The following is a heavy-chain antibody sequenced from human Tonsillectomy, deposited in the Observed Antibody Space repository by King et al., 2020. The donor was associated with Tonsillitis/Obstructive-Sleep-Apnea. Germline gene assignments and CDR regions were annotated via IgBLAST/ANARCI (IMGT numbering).Heavy chain of an antibody. D-gene: IGHD3-16*01. CDR3: AAGFLTGAGGGD. Sequence: VQLVESESELKKPGASVKVSCKASGYSFTTYAMNWVRQAPGQGLEWMGWINTDTENPTYAQGFTGRFVFSLDTSVSTAFLQISSRKADDTAVYYCAAGFLTGAGGGDWGQRTLVTGSS. CDR2: INTDTENP. V-gene: IGHV7-4-1*02. J-gene: IGHJ4*02. CDR1: GYSFTTYA.